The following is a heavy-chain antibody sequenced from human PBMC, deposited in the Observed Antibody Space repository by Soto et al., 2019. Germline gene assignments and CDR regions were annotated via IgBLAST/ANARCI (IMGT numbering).Heavy chain of an antibody. D-gene: IGHD3-10*01. CDR3: ARQFRITMVRGAKNWFDP. V-gene: IGHV4-39*01. J-gene: IGHJ5*02. CDR1: GGSISSSSYY. Sequence: SETLSLTCTVSGGSISSSSYYWGWIRQPPGKGLEWIGSIYYSGSTYYNPSLKSRVTISVDTSKNQFSLKLSSVTAADTAVYYCARQFRITMVRGAKNWFDPWGQGTLVTVS. CDR2: IYYSGST.